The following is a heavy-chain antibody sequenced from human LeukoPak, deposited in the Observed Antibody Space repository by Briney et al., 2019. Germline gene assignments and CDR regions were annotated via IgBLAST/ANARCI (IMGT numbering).Heavy chain of an antibody. CDR2: INHSGST. J-gene: IGHJ4*02. Sequence: SETLSLTCVVYGGSFSGYYWSWIRQPPGKGLEWIGEINHSGSTNYNPSLKSRVTISVDTSKNQFSLKLSSVTAADTAVYYCARGGGYILGYAYWGQGTQVTVSS. CDR1: GGSFSGYY. D-gene: IGHD5-12*01. V-gene: IGHV4-34*01. CDR3: ARGGGYILGYAY.